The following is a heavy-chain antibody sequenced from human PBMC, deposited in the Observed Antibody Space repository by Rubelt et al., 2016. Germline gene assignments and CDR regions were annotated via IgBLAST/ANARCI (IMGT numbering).Heavy chain of an antibody. D-gene: IGHD4-23*01. V-gene: IGHV4-38-2*02. CDR3: ARRAYDYGANSAAFDI. J-gene: IGHJ3*02. CDR2: TYHSDIP. CDR1: GYSISSGYY. Sequence: VQLQESGPGLVKPSETLSLTCSVSGYSISSGYYWGWFRQSPGKGLEWIVSTYHSDIPYYKPSLKSRVTISVDRAKNQFSLKVSSVTAADTAVYYCARRAYDYGANSAAFDIWGQGTMVTVSS.